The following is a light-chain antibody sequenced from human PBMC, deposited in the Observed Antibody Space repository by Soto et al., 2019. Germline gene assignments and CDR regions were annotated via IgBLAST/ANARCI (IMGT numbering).Light chain of an antibody. CDR2: DFT. Sequence: QSVLTQPRSVSGSPGQSVTISCTGTGNDVGAYNYFSWYQQHPGRPPKLMIYDFTKWPSGVPERFSGSKSGNTASLTISGLQAEDEADYFCCSYAGGYIDLFGTGTKLTVL. CDR1: GNDVGAYNY. V-gene: IGLV2-11*01. CDR3: CSYAGGYIDL. J-gene: IGLJ1*01.